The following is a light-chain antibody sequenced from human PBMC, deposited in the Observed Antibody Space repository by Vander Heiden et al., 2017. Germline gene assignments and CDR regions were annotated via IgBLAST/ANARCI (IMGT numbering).Light chain of an antibody. J-gene: IGKJ2*01. CDR2: AAS. Sequence: DIQRTQSPSSLSASVGDRVTITCRASQSINSYLTWYQQKPGKAPNLLIYAASSLQSGVPSRFSGSGSGTDFTLTISSLQPEDFATYYCQQTYDTPATFGQGTKLEIK. V-gene: IGKV1-39*01. CDR1: QSINSY. CDR3: QQTYDTPAT.